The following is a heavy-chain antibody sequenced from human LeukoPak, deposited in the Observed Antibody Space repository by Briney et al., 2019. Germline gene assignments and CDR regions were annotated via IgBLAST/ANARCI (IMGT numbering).Heavy chain of an antibody. CDR1: GLTFHDYA. V-gene: IGHV3-23*01. CDR2: IVGDSSKT. D-gene: IGHD2-2*01. Sequence: PGGSLRLSCAISGLTFHDYAMTWVRQAPGKGLEWVSTIVGDSSKTYYADSVKGRFTISRDNARNTLYLQLSSLRAEDSAVYYCARDTFQPGLIDSWGQGTLVTVSS. J-gene: IGHJ4*02. CDR3: ARDTFQPGLIDS.